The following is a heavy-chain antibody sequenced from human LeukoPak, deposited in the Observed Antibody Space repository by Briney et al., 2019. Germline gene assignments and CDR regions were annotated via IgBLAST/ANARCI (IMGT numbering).Heavy chain of an antibody. CDR1: GGTFSSYA. J-gene: IGHJ5*02. CDR3: ARGHPPRIAGRGGWFDP. Sequence: ASVKVSCKASGGTFSSYAISWVRQAPGQGLEWMGGIIPIFGTANYAQKFQGRVTITADESTSTAYMELSSLRSEDTAVYYCARGHPPRIAGRGGWFDPWGQGTLVTVSS. D-gene: IGHD6-13*01. V-gene: IGHV1-69*13. CDR2: IIPIFGTA.